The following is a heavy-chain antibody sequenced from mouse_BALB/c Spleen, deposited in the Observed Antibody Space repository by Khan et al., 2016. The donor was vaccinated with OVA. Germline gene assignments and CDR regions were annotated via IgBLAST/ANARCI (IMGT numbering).Heavy chain of an antibody. CDR3: TRHNYGPFAY. D-gene: IGHD1-1*01. CDR1: GFTFSSYA. V-gene: IGHV5-6*01. CDR2: ISSGGDYI. J-gene: IGHJ3*01. Sequence: EVELVESGGDLVKPGGSLKLSCSASGFTFSSYAMSWVRQTPEKRLEWVATISSGGDYIYYPDTVKGRFTISRDNTKSTLYLQMRSLKSEDTARYYCTRHNYGPFAYWGQGTLVTVAA.